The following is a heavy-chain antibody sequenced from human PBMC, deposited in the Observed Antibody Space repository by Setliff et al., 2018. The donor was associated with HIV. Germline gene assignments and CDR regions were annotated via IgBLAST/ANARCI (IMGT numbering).Heavy chain of an antibody. CDR1: GGPSSGY. Sequence: SETLSLTCAVYGGPSSGYWSWIRQPPGKGLEWIAWISDRGTTNYNPSLKSRVTLSVDTSKNQFSLSLTSVTGADTAVYYCARGGASSKYLDPWGQGTLVTVSS. V-gene: IGHV4-34*11. D-gene: IGHD2-15*01. J-gene: IGHJ5*02. CDR3: ARGGASSKYLDP. CDR2: ISDRGTT.